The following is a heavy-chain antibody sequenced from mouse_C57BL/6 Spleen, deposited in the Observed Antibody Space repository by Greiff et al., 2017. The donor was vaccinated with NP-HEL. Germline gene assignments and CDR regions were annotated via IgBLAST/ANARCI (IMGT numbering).Heavy chain of an antibody. Sequence: QVQLQQPGAELVRPGSSVKLSCKASGYTFTSYWMDWVKQRPGQGLEWIGNIYPSDSETHYNQKFKDKATLTVDKSSSTAYMQLSSLTSEDSAVYYCARSGVGRFAYWGKGTLVTVSA. J-gene: IGHJ3*01. CDR2: IYPSDSET. V-gene: IGHV1-61*01. CDR3: ARSGVGRFAY. D-gene: IGHD1-1*02. CDR1: GYTFTSYW.